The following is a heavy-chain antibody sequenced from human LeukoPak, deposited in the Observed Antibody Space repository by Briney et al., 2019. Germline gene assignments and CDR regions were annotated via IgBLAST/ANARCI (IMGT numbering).Heavy chain of an antibody. V-gene: IGHV3-9*01. CDR1: GFTFGDFV. Sequence: GGSLRLSCVTSGFTFGDFVMHWVRQAPGKGLECVPTISWTGDKVAYAGSVKGRFTISRDNSKNTLYLQMNSLRPEDTAVYYCARERIYFGSGGDLTDARLFYYYGLDVWGQGTTVTVSS. CDR3: ARERIYFGSGGDLTDARLFYYYGLDV. D-gene: IGHD3-10*01. J-gene: IGHJ6*02. CDR2: ISWTGDKV.